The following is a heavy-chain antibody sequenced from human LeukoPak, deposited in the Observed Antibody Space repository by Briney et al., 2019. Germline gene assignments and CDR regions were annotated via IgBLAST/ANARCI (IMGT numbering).Heavy chain of an antibody. Sequence: GGSLRLSCAASGFTFSSYNMNWVRQAPGKGLEWISSISSSNNYIYYADSVKGRFTISRDNAKNSLYLQMNSLRAEDTAVYYCARGSSNIAARNNCFDPWGQGTLVTVSS. V-gene: IGHV3-21*01. CDR3: ARGSSNIAARNNCFDP. J-gene: IGHJ5*02. CDR1: GFTFSSYN. D-gene: IGHD6-6*01. CDR2: ISSSNNYI.